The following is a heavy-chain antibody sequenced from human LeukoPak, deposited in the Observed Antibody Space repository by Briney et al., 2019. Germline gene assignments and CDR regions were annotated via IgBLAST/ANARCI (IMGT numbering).Heavy chain of an antibody. CDR1: GFTFRAY. Sequence: PGGSLRLSCAASGFTFRAYMHWVRQAPGKGLEWVAVITSDGTNEYYADAVKGRFTISRDNSKSSLYLQMNTLRAEDTAVYYCVRDGAVVTSGSYPWRYFQYWGQGTLVTVSS. CDR3: VRDGAVVTSGSYPWRYFQY. D-gene: IGHD3-10*01. V-gene: IGHV3-30-3*01. CDR2: ITSDGTNE. J-gene: IGHJ1*01.